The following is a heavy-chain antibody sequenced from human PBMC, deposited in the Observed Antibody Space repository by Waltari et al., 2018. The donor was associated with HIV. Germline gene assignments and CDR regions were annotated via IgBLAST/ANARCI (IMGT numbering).Heavy chain of an antibody. J-gene: IGHJ5*02. Sequence: QEQLVQSGAEVKKPGSSVKVSCKASGGTFSSNSLSWVRQAPGQGLEWMGNIIRVFESTTYAQKFHGRLTISADESTSTVFMELSSLSVDDTAVYYCARGSSGSYRWFDPWGHGTLVTVSS. V-gene: IGHV1-69*15. CDR1: GGTFSSNS. D-gene: IGHD1-26*01. CDR3: ARGSSGSYRWFDP. CDR2: IIRVFEST.